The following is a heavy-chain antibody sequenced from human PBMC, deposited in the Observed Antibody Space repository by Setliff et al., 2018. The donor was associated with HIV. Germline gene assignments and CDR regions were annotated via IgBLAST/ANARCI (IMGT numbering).Heavy chain of an antibody. CDR1: GDSISSSIYY. Sequence: SETLSLTCTVSGDSISSSIYYWGWVRQPPGKGLEWIGGIYYTGSPFYNPSLKSRVTISVDTSNNQFSLKLSSMTAADTAVYYCARGGGTSSPIDYHYYIDVWGKGTTVTVSS. V-gene: IGHV4-39*01. CDR2: IYYTGSP. CDR3: ARGGGTSSPIDYHYYIDV. D-gene: IGHD6-6*01. J-gene: IGHJ6*03.